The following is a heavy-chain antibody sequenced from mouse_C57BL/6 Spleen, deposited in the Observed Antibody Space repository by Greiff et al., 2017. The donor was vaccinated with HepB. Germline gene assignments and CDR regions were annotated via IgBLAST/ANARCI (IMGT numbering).Heavy chain of an antibody. V-gene: IGHV1-26*01. CDR1: GYTFTDYY. CDR2: INPNNGGT. D-gene: IGHD1-1*01. Sequence: EVQLQQSGPELVKPGASVKISCKASGYTFTDYYMNWVKQSHGKSLEWIGDINPNNGGTSYNQKFKGKATLTVDKSSRTAYMELRSLTSEDSAVYYGAWSYDGSSYVGGDVDGWGTGTTVTVAS. J-gene: IGHJ1*03. CDR3: AWSYDGSSYVGGDVDG.